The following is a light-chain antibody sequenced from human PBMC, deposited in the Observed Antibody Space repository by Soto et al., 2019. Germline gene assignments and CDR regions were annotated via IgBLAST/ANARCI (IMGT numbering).Light chain of an antibody. CDR3: QQSYSTPT. J-gene: IGKJ1*01. CDR2: AAS. Sequence: DIQMTHSPSSLSASVGDRVTITCQASQDISNYLNWYQQKPGKAPKLLIYAASSLQSGVPSRFSGSGSGTDFTLTISSLQPEDFATYYCQQSYSTPTFGQGTKVDIK. CDR1: QDISNY. V-gene: IGKV1-39*01.